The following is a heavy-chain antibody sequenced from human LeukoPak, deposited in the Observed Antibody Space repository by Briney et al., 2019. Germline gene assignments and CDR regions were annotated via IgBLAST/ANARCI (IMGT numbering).Heavy chain of an antibody. CDR1: GFTFSSYW. CDR3: ARSGYSSTWYLQNFELDY. J-gene: IGHJ4*02. D-gene: IGHD2-2*01. V-gene: IGHV3-74*01. Sequence: GGSLRLSCAASGFTFSSYWMHWVRQAPGKGLVWVSRINSDGITTSYADSVKGRFTISRDNTKNTLYLQMNSLRAEDTAVYYCARSGYSSTWYLQNFELDYWGQGTLVTVSS. CDR2: INSDGITT.